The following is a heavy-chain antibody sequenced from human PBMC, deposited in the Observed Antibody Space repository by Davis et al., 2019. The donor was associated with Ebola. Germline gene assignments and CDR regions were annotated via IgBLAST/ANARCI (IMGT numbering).Heavy chain of an antibody. CDR2: ISTFNGNT. D-gene: IGHD3-22*01. CDR1: GYTFIGYG. J-gene: IGHJ6*02. CDR3: ARDGNYYDSSGYGDV. Sequence: AASVKVSCKASGYTFIGYGISWVRQAPGQGLEWMGWISTFNGNTDYAQKFQGRVTMTTDTSTNTAYMELRSLRSDDTAVYYCARDGNYYDSSGYGDVWGQGTTVTVSS. V-gene: IGHV1-18*01.